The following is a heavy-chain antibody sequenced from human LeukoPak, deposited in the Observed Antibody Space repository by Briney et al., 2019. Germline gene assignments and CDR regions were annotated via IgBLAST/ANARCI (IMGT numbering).Heavy chain of an antibody. CDR2: INPRGGTT. CDR3: ARGISTAGNDY. J-gene: IGHJ4*02. V-gene: IGHV1-46*01. D-gene: IGHD6-13*01. CDR1: GYXFISYY. Sequence: GASVKVSCKASGYXFISYYIHWVRQAPGQGLEWMGIINPRGGTTTYAQKFQGRVSMTRDTSTGTLYMELSSLRSEDTALYYCARGISTAGNDYWGQGSLVIVSA.